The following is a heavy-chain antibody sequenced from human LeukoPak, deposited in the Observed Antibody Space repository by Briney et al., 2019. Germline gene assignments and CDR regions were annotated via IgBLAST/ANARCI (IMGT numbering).Heavy chain of an antibody. CDR2: ISAYNGNT. J-gene: IGHJ4*02. Sequence: ASVKVSCKGSGYSFSSYGMHWVRQAPGQGLEWMGWISAYNGNTICAQKVKGRVTMTTDTSTSTAYMELRSLKSDDTAVYYCARASYCSDGSCYSDYWGQGTLVTVSS. D-gene: IGHD2-15*01. V-gene: IGHV1-18*01. CDR3: ARASYCSDGSCYSDY. CDR1: GYSFSSYG.